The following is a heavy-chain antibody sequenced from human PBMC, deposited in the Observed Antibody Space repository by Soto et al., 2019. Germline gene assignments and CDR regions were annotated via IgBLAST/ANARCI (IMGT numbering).Heavy chain of an antibody. J-gene: IGHJ5*02. CDR2: IIPIFGTA. V-gene: IGHV1-69*13. Sequence: SVNVSCKASGGTFSSYAISWVRQAPGQGLEWMGGIIPIFGTANYAQKFQGRVTITADESTSTAYMELSSLRSEDTAVYYCARVPRAYCGGDCYDARKNWFDPWGQGTLVTVSS. CDR1: GGTFSSYA. CDR3: ARVPRAYCGGDCYDARKNWFDP. D-gene: IGHD2-21*02.